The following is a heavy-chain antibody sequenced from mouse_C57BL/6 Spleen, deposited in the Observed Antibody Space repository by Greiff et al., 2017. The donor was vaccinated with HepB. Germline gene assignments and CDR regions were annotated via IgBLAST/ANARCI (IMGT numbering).Heavy chain of an antibody. CDR1: GFTFSSYA. Sequence: EVKLVESGGGLVKPGGSLKLSCAASGFTFSSYAMSWVRQTPEKRLEWVATISDGGSYTYYPDNVKGRFTISRDNAKNNLYLQMSHLKSEDTAMYYCARAGTGTSFDYWGQGTTLTVSS. V-gene: IGHV5-4*03. D-gene: IGHD4-1*01. CDR2: ISDGGSYT. J-gene: IGHJ2*01. CDR3: ARAGTGTSFDY.